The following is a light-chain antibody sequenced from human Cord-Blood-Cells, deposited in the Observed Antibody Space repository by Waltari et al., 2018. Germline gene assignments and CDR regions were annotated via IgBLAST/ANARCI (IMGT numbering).Light chain of an antibody. Sequence: DIVMTQSPDSLAVSLGERATINCKSSQSVLYSSNNKNYLAWYQQKPGQPPKLLIYWASTRESVVPDRFSCSGSGTDFTLTISSLQAEDVAVYYCQKYYSTPFGQGTKLEIK. CDR2: WAS. V-gene: IGKV4-1*01. CDR1: QSVLYSSNNKNY. CDR3: QKYYSTP. J-gene: IGKJ2*01.